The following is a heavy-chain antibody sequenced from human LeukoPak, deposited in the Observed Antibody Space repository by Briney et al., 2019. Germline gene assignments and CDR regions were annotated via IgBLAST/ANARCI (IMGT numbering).Heavy chain of an antibody. V-gene: IGHV3-48*03. CDR1: GFAFSVYE. J-gene: IGHJ4*02. D-gene: IGHD6-19*01. CDR3: ATLTVASSFDY. CDR2: ISSSGGTR. Sequence: GGSLRLSCAASGFAFSVYEMYWVRQAPGKGLEWVSYISSSGGTRYYADSVKGRFTISRDNAKNSLYLQMKSLRAEDTAVYYCATLTVASSFDYWGKGTLVTVSS.